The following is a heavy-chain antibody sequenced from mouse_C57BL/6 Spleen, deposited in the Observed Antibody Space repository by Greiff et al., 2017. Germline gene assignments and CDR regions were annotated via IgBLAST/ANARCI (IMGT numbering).Heavy chain of an antibody. Sequence: ESGPGLVKPSQSLSLTCSVTGYSITSGYYWNWIRQFPGNKLEWMGYISYDGSNNYNPSLKNRISITRDTSKNQFFLKLNSVTTEDTATYYCARDLGSAGAYWGQGTLVTVSA. V-gene: IGHV3-6*01. D-gene: IGHD3-1*01. CDR1: GYSITSGYY. CDR3: ARDLGSAGAY. CDR2: ISYDGSN. J-gene: IGHJ3*01.